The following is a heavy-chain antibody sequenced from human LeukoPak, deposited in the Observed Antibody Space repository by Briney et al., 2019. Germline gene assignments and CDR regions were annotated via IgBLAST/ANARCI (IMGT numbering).Heavy chain of an antibody. D-gene: IGHD2-8*01. J-gene: IGHJ4*02. V-gene: IGHV3-30*04. CDR2: ISFDESNK. CDR1: GFTFSSYA. Sequence: PGRSLRLSCAASGFTFSSYAMHWVRQAPGKGLEWVAVISFDESNKYYADSVKGRFTISRDNSKNTLYLQMNSLRAEDTAVYYCARESLRGTIRGLLEYWGQGTLVTVSS. CDR3: ARESLRGTIRGLLEY.